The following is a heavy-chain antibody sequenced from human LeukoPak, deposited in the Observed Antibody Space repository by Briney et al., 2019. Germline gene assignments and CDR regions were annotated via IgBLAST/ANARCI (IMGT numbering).Heavy chain of an antibody. Sequence: GGSLRLSCAASGFTVSSDYMGWVRQAPGKGLEWVANIKQDGSEKYYVDSVKGRFTISRDNAKNSLYLQMNSLRAEDTAVYYCARRRRDGYNYYFDYWGQGTLVTVSS. J-gene: IGHJ4*02. CDR2: IKQDGSEK. CDR3: ARRRRDGYNYYFDY. V-gene: IGHV3-7*01. D-gene: IGHD5-24*01. CDR1: GFTVSSDY.